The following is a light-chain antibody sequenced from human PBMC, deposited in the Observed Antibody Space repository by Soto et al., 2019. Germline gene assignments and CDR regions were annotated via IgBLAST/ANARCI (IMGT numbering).Light chain of an antibody. J-gene: IGKJ1*01. CDR1: QDLDNY. CDR3: QQYGTSPPT. V-gene: IGKV1-9*01. CDR2: GAY. Sequence: DIQLSQSPSLLSASVGDRVTITCRASQDLDNYLAWYRQTPGEAPKLLIYGAYTLQSGVPRRFSGAGSGTEFSLTISSLQPEDFAIYYCQQYGTSPPTFGQGTKVEI.